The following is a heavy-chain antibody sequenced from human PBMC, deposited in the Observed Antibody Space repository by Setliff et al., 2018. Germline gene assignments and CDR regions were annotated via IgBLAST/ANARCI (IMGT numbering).Heavy chain of an antibody. CDR1: GATFSSYG. V-gene: IGHV1-69*05. CDR3: ARDQPGPYYNFWSGVPEP. CDR2: TIPMFGTT. J-gene: IGHJ4*02. D-gene: IGHD3-3*01. Sequence: SVKVSCKASGATFSSYGISWVRQAPGQGLEWMGGTIPMFGTTEYAQKFQGRLTIITDESTNTAFMQLSSLRPEDTAVHYCARDQPGPYYNFWSGVPEPWGQGTLVTVSS.